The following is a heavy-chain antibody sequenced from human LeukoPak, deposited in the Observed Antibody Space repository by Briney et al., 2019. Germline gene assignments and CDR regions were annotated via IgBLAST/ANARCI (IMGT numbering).Heavy chain of an antibody. V-gene: IGHV4-39*01. D-gene: IGHD1-26*01. J-gene: IGHJ4*02. Sequence: ASETLSLTCTVSGGSISSSNSYWGWIRQPPGKGLEWIGSIHYSGSTYYNPSLKSRITISGDTSKNQFSLKLSSVTAADTAVYYCARLRRYSGSYLDFWGQGTLVTVSS. CDR2: IHYSGST. CDR3: ARLRRYSGSYLDF. CDR1: GGSISSSNSY.